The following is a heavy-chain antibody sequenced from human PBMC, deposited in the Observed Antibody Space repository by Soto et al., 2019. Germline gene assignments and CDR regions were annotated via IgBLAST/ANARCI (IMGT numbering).Heavy chain of an antibody. CDR1: GFTFSSYA. Sequence: GGSLRLSCAASGFTFSSYAVSWVRQAPGKGLEWVSAISGSGGSTYYADSVKGRFTISRDNSRNTQYLQMSSLRADDTAVYYCVKGEFYYDSSAYYPFDSWGQGTLVTVSS. D-gene: IGHD3-22*01. CDR3: VKGEFYYDSSAYYPFDS. V-gene: IGHV3-23*01. CDR2: ISGSGGST. J-gene: IGHJ4*02.